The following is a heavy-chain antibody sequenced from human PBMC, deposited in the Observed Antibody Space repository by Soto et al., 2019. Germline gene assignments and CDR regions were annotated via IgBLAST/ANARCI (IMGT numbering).Heavy chain of an antibody. D-gene: IGHD3-22*01. CDR3: ATFWFDSSGY. Sequence: ASVKVSCKVSGYTLTELSMHWVRQAPGKGLEWMGGFDPEDGETIYAQKFQGRVTMTEDASTDTAYMGLSSLRSEDTAVYYCATFWFDSSGYWGQGTLVTVSS. CDR2: FDPEDGET. V-gene: IGHV1-24*01. J-gene: IGHJ4*02. CDR1: GYTLTELS.